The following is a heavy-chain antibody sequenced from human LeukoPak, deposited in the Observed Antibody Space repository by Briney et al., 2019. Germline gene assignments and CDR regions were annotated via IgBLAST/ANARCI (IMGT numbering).Heavy chain of an antibody. Sequence: PGGSLRLSCAASGFTFNDYAMHWVRQAPGKGLEWVSLISGDGGSTYYADSVKGRFTISRDNSKNSLYLQMNSLRTEDTALYYCAKVGTYCSGGSCPDSYYYFRMEVSGPGNTVTVSS. V-gene: IGHV3-43*02. CDR2: ISGDGGST. D-gene: IGHD2-15*01. CDR1: GFTFNDYA. J-gene: IGHJ6*02. CDR3: AKVGTYCSGGSCPDSYYYFRMEV.